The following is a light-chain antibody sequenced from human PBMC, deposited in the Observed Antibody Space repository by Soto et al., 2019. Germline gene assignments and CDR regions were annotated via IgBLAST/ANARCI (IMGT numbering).Light chain of an antibody. CDR3: QQYNSFPQT. V-gene: IGKV1-8*01. J-gene: IGKJ2*01. CDR1: QDITTY. CDR2: RAS. Sequence: AIRMTQSPSSFSASTGDRVTITCRATQDITTYLAWYQQKPGKAPKRLIYRASVLESGVPSRFIGGGSGTNFSLIISYLQSEDFATYYCQQYNSFPQTFGQGTKLEIK.